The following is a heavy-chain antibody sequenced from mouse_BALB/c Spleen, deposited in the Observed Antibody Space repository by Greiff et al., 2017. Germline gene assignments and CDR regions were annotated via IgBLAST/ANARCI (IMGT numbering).Heavy chain of an antibody. CDR1: GFTFSSYT. Sequence: EVMLVESGGGLVKPGGSLKLSCAASGFTFSSYTMSWVRQTPEKRLEWVATISSGGSYTYYPDSVKGRFTISRDNAKNTLYLQMSSLKSEDTAMYYCTIYYRYDVGYFDYWGQGTTLTVSS. D-gene: IGHD2-14*01. CDR2: ISSGGSYT. V-gene: IGHV5-6-4*01. J-gene: IGHJ2*01. CDR3: TIYYRYDVGYFDY.